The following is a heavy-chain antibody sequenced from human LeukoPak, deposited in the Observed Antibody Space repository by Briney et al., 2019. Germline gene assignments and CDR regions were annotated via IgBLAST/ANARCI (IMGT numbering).Heavy chain of an antibody. V-gene: IGHV1-24*01. D-gene: IGHD6-13*01. CDR2: FDPEDGET. Sequence: ASVKVSCKVSGYTLTELSMHWVRQAPGKGLEWMGGFDPEDGETIYAQKFQGRVTMTEDTSTDTAYMELSSVRSEDTAVYYCATGIAAAGTGAFDIWGQGTMVTVSS. CDR1: GYTLTELS. CDR3: ATGIAAAGTGAFDI. J-gene: IGHJ3*02.